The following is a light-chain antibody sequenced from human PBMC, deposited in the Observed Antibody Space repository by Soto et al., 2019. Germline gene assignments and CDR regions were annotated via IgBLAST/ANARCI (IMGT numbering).Light chain of an antibody. V-gene: IGKV3-11*01. CDR2: DAS. CDR3: QQRVNLPPT. CDR1: QSISDY. J-gene: IGKJ4*01. Sequence: EILLTQSPATLSLSPGERATLSCRAGQSISDYLAWYQQRPGQAPRLLIFDASNRATGVPARFSGGGSGTYFTLIISSLEPGDFAVYYCQQRVNLPPTVGGGTKVEI.